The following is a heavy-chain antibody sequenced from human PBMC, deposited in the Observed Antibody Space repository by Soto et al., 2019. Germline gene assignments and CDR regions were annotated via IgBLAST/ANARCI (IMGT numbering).Heavy chain of an antibody. CDR1: GGSIISGGYY. CDR2: IYYSGST. D-gene: IGHD1-7*01. Sequence: SETLSHTCTVSGGSIISGGYYWSWIRQHPGKGLEWIGYIYYSGSTYYNPSLKSRVTISVDTSKNQFSLKLSSVTAADTAVYYCARDVTGTWGAFDYWGQGTLVTVSS. V-gene: IGHV4-31*03. J-gene: IGHJ4*02. CDR3: ARDVTGTWGAFDY.